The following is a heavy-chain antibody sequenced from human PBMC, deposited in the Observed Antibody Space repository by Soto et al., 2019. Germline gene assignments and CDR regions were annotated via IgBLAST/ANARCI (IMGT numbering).Heavy chain of an antibody. V-gene: IGHV1-2*02. J-gene: IGHJ4*02. D-gene: IGHD3-22*01. CDR2: INPNSGGT. Sequence: ASVKVSCKASGYTFTDYFMHWVRQAPGQGLEWMGWINPNSGGTNYAQKFQGRVTLTRDTSISTAYMELSRLTSDDTAVYYCAANYYDSSGYYYVDYWGQGTLVTVSS. CDR1: GYTFTDYF. CDR3: AANYYDSSGYYYVDY.